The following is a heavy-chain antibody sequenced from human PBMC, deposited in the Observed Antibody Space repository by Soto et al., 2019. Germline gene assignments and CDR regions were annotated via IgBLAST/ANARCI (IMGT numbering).Heavy chain of an antibody. CDR2: IYYRGNT. J-gene: IGHJ6*02. D-gene: IGHD7-27*01. CDR1: GGSMSPYY. V-gene: IGHV4-59*08. Sequence: SETLSLTCSVFGGSMSPYYWSWIRQSPGKGLEWIANIYYRGNTNYNPLLESRVTISIDTSKNQFSLKLNSLTAADTAVYYCARHSKKTGDFDYYYGMDVWGQGTTVT. CDR3: ARHSKKTGDFDYYYGMDV.